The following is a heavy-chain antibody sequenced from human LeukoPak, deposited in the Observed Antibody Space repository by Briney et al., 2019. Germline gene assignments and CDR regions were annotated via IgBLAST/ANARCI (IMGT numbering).Heavy chain of an antibody. J-gene: IGHJ4*02. CDR2: LSYTGKT. D-gene: IGHD2/OR15-2a*01. CDR1: GVSVSTSH. V-gene: IGHV4-59*02. CDR3: SEGYFEPFDH. Sequence: EPSETLSLTCNVSGVSVSTSHWSWIRQRPGKGLEWIGCLSYTGKTDYNPSLKSRVSISLGSSNNHFSLKLTSVTAADTAVYYCSEGYFEPFDHWGQGILVTVSS.